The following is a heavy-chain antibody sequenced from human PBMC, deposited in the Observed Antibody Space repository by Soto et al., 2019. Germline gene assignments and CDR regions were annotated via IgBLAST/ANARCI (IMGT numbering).Heavy chain of an antibody. CDR2: MYHGGTT. J-gene: IGHJ5*02. V-gene: IGHV4-39*01. CDR1: VGYISTGSYC. CDR3: ARRGVRAEATNWFDP. D-gene: IGHD5-12*01. Sequence: SEALRVTCSLYVGYISTGSYCWGWIRQTRGRGLEWIASMYHGGTTYSNPSLKSRVTISVDTSKNQFSLRLTSVTAADSAVYYCARRGVRAEATNWFDPWGQGTMVTVSS.